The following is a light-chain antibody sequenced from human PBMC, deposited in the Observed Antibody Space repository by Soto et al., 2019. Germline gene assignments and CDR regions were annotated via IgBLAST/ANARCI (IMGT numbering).Light chain of an antibody. V-gene: IGLV1-40*01. J-gene: IGLJ1*01. CDR2: GNS. Sequence: QSVLTQPPSLSGTPGQTVTISCFGSRSNIGSSIVHWYQQLPGAAPKHLIYGNSNRPSGVPDRFSGSKSGSSASLAITGLQADDEADYYCQSYDSSLTGSEVFGTGTKVTVL. CDR3: QSYDSSLTGSEV. CDR1: RSNIGSSI.